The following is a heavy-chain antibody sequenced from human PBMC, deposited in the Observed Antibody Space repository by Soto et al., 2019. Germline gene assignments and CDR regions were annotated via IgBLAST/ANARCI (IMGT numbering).Heavy chain of an antibody. J-gene: IGHJ4*02. CDR2: ISYDGSNK. Sequence: QVQLVESGGGVVQPGTSPRLSCAASGFTFSNYGMHWVRQAPGKGLEWVTLISYDGSNKYYADSVKGRFTISRDSSKNTLYLQMNSLRAEDTAVYYCAKGYCSGGSCYSPFDYWGQGTLVTVSS. CDR3: AKGYCSGGSCYSPFDY. D-gene: IGHD2-15*01. CDR1: GFTFSNYG. V-gene: IGHV3-30*18.